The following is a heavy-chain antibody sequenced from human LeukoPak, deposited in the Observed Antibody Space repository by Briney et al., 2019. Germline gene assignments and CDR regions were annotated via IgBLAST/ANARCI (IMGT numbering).Heavy chain of an antibody. CDR1: GFTFSSYG. CDR3: ATENSGWAFGY. V-gene: IGHV3-23*01. D-gene: IGHD6-19*01. Sequence: GALRLSCAASGFTFSSYGISWVRQAPGKGLDWVSAISDSGGSTYYADSVKGRFTISRDNSKNTLYLQMNSLRAEDTAVYYCATENSGWAFGYWGQGTLVTVSS. J-gene: IGHJ4*02. CDR2: ISDSGGST.